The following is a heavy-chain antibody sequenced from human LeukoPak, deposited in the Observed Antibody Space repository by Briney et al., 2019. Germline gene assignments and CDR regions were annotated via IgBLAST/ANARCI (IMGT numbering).Heavy chain of an antibody. V-gene: IGHV4-34*01. D-gene: IGHD2-15*01. CDR3: ARGDPSRYCSGGSCHSVQPSFDY. J-gene: IGHJ4*02. Sequence: SETLSLTCAVYGGSFTGHYWTWIRQPPGKGLEWIGEINHSGSTNYNPSLKSRIIISVDASKNQFTLKLSSVTAADTAVYYCARGDPSRYCSGGSCHSVQPSFDYWGRGTQVTVSS. CDR2: INHSGST. CDR1: GGSFTGHY.